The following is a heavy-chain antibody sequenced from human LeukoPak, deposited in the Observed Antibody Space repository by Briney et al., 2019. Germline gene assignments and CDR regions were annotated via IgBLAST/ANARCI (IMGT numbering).Heavy chain of an antibody. D-gene: IGHD1-26*01. Sequence: SGGSLRLSCAASGFTFSSYSMNWVRQAPGKGLEWVSSISSSSSYIYYADSVKGRFTISRDNAKNSLYLQMNSLRAEDTAVYYCASSKWELSAVDAFDIWGQGTMVTVSS. CDR3: ASSKWELSAVDAFDI. CDR1: GFTFSSYS. CDR2: ISSSSSYI. V-gene: IGHV3-21*01. J-gene: IGHJ3*02.